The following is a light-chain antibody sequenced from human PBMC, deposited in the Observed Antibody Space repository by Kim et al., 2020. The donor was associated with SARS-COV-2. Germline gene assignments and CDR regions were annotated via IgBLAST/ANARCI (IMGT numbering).Light chain of an antibody. CDR2: GTR. CDR1: AGAVTSDYY. V-gene: IGLV7-43*01. J-gene: IGLJ1*01. Sequence: PGGTVTLTCASSAGAVTSDYYPNWFQQKPGQAPRALIYGTRNRHSWTPARFSGSLLGGKATLTLSGVQAEDEADYYCMIYYGGAYVFGSGTKVTVL. CDR3: MIYYGGAYV.